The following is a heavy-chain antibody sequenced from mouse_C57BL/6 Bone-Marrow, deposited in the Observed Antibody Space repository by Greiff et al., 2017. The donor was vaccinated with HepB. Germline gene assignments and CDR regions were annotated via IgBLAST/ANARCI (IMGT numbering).Heavy chain of an antibody. V-gene: IGHV2-5*01. CDR2: IWIGGST. D-gene: IGHD4-1*01. Sequence: VQLQESGPGLVQPSQSLSITCTVSGFSLTSYGVHWVRQSPGKGLEWLGVIWIGGSTDYNAAFMSRLSITKDNSKSQVFFKMNSLQADDTAIYYCAKKANFYWYFDVWGTGTTVTVSS. J-gene: IGHJ1*03. CDR3: AKKANFYWYFDV. CDR1: GFSLTSYG.